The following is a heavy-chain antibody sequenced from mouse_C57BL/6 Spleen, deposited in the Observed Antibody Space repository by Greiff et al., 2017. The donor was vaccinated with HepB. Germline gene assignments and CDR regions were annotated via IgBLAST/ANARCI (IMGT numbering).Heavy chain of an antibody. CDR1: GYTFTSYW. V-gene: IGHV1-64*01. D-gene: IGHD1-1*01. CDR2: IHPNSGST. J-gene: IGHJ1*03. CDR3: ASTVVGYFDV. Sequence: QVQLKQPGAELVKPGASVKLSCKASGYTFTSYWMHWVKQRPGQGLEWIGMIHPNSGSTNYNEKFKSKATLTVDKSSSTAYMQLSSLTSEDSAVYYCASTVVGYFDVWGTGTTVTVSS.